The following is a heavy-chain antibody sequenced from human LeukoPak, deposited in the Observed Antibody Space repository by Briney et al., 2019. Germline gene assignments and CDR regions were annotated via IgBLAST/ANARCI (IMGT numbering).Heavy chain of an antibody. D-gene: IGHD6-19*01. CDR2: MNPNSGNT. CDR1: GYTFTSYD. V-gene: IGHV1-8*01. J-gene: IGHJ2*01. Sequence: GASVKAPCKASGYTFTSYDINWVRQATGQGLEWMGRMNPNSGNTGYAQKFQGRVTMTRNTSKSTAYMELSSLRSEDTAVYYCARGRGQWLAQGTNWYFDLWGRGTLVTVSS. CDR3: ARGRGQWLAQGTNWYFDL.